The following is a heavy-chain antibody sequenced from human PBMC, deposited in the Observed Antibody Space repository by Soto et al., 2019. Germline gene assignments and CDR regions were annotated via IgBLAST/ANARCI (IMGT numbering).Heavy chain of an antibody. V-gene: IGHV6-1*01. CDR2: TYYRSKWSN. CDR1: GDSVSSNSAT. J-gene: IGHJ4*02. D-gene: IGHD6-6*01. CDR3: ARNHNSSSLGFDY. Sequence: PSQTLSLTCAISGDSVSSNSATWNWIRQSPSRGLEWLGRTYYRSKWSNNYAVSLKSRMTINPDTSKNQFSLQLDSVTPEDTAAYYCARNHNSSSLGFDYWGQGSLVTVSS.